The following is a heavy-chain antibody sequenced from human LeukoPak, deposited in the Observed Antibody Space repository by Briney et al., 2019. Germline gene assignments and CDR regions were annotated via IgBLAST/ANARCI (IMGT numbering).Heavy chain of an antibody. CDR3: ASSGDYYYYMDV. V-gene: IGHV1-46*01. J-gene: IGHJ6*03. D-gene: IGHD3-10*01. Sequence: ASVKVSCKASGYTFTSYYMHWVRQAPGQGLEGMGIINPSGGSTSYAQRFQGRVTMTRDMSTSTVYMELSSLRSEDTAVYYCASSGDYYYYMDVWGKGTTVTVSS. CDR2: INPSGGST. CDR1: GYTFTSYY.